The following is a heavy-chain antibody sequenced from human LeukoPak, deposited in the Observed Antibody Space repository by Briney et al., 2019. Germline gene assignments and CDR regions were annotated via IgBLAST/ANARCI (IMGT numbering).Heavy chain of an antibody. J-gene: IGHJ3*02. CDR3: ARDQQLVLSYGAFDI. Sequence: GGSLRLSCAASGFTFTSYSMNWVRQAPGKGLEWVSYISIGSSTRYYADSVKGRFTISRDNAKNSLYLQMNSLRAEDTAVYYCARDQQLVLSYGAFDIWGQGTMVTVSS. V-gene: IGHV3-48*04. CDR2: ISIGSSTR. D-gene: IGHD6-13*01. CDR1: GFTFTSYS.